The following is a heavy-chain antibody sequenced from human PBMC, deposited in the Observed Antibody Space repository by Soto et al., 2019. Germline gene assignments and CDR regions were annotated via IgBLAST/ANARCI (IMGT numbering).Heavy chain of an antibody. CDR3: ARIPLSIPAVSYYYYMDV. J-gene: IGHJ6*03. Sequence: SETLSLTCTVSGGSISSGGYYWSWIRQHPGKSLEWIGYIYYSGSTYYNPSLKSRVTISVDTSKNQFSLKLSSVTAADTAVYYCARIPLSIPAVSYYYYMDVWGKGTTVTVSS. CDR1: GGSISSGGYY. V-gene: IGHV4-31*03. D-gene: IGHD2-2*01. CDR2: IYYSGST.